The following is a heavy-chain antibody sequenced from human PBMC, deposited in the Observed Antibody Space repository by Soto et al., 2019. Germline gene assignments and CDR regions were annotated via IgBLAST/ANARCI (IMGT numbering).Heavy chain of an antibody. V-gene: IGHV4-59*08. CDR1: AGSLNSSY. Sequence: PSETRSRTWTLGAGSLNSSYWSWIRQPPGRGLEWIGYIYNTGRTDYNPSLKSRVTISVDTSKNQFSLKLSSVTAADTAVYYCARGGRDSSNYYPPHYYYGMDVWRQGTTVTVSS. J-gene: IGHJ6*02. CDR2: IYNTGRT. CDR3: ARGGRDSSNYYPPHYYYGMDV. D-gene: IGHD3-22*01.